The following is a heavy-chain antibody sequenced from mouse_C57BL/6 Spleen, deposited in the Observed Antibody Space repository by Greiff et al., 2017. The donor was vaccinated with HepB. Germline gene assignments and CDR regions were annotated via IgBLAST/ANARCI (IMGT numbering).Heavy chain of an antibody. V-gene: IGHV5-17*01. D-gene: IGHD2-13*01. Sequence: EVQRVESGGGLVKPGGSLKLSCAASGFTFSDYGMHWVRQAPEKGLEWVAYISSGSSTIYYADTVKGRFTISRDNAKNTLFLQMTSLRSEDTAMYYCARQGKNYDDRGFAYWGQGTLVTVSA. CDR1: GFTFSDYG. CDR3: ARQGKNYDDRGFAY. J-gene: IGHJ3*01. CDR2: ISSGSSTI.